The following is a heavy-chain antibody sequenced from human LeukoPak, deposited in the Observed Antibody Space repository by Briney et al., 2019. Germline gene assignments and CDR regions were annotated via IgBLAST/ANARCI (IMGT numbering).Heavy chain of an antibody. D-gene: IGHD5-18*01. Sequence: ASVKVSCKASGYTFTGYYIRWVRQAPGQGLEWRGWINPNIVVTNYAHKFQGRVTMTRDISTSTVYMELRSLRSEDTAVYYCARFGYSYGYTGSGFYFEYWGQGTLVTVSS. CDR3: ARFGYSYGYTGSGFYFEY. CDR1: GYTFTGYY. V-gene: IGHV1-2*07. CDR2: INPNIVVT. J-gene: IGHJ4*02.